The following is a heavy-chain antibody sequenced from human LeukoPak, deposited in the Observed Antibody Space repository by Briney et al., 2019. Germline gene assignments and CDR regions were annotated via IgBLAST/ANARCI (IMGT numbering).Heavy chain of an antibody. Sequence: GGSLRLSCAASGFTFSTYCMHWVRQAPGKGPMWVSRICPDGTVTNYADSVKARFIISGDNARNTVYLQMNSLRVEDTAVYYCVRDFRSADYWGQGTLVTVSS. J-gene: IGHJ4*02. CDR3: VRDFRSADY. V-gene: IGHV3-74*01. CDR2: ICPDGTVT. CDR1: GFTFSTYC.